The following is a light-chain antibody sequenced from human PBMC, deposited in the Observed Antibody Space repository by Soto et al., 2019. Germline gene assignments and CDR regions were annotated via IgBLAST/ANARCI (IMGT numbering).Light chain of an antibody. CDR2: EAS. CDR3: QQYNSYSPYT. Sequence: DIQMTQSPSTLSASVGDRVTITCRAGENISRWLAWYQQKPGKAPKVLIYEASSLSSGVPSRFGGSGSGTEFTLTISGVQPDDFATYYCQQYNSYSPYTFGQGTKLDIK. CDR1: ENISRW. V-gene: IGKV1-5*01. J-gene: IGKJ2*01.